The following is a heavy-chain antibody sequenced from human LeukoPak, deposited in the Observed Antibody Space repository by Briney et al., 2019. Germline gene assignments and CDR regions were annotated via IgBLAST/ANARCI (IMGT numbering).Heavy chain of an antibody. D-gene: IGHD3-10*01. CDR3: ARHYYGSGSYLYAFDI. CDR1: GYSFTSYW. CDR2: IYPGDSDT. J-gene: IGHJ3*02. Sequence: GESLKISCKGSGYSFTSYWIGWVRQMPGKGLEWMGIIYPGDSDTRYSPSFQGQVTISADKSISTAYLQWSSLKASDTAMYYCARHYYGSGSYLYAFDIWGQGTMVTVSS. V-gene: IGHV5-51*01.